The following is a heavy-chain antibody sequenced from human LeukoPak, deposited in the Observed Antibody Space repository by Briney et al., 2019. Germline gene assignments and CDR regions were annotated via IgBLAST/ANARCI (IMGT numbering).Heavy chain of an antibody. D-gene: IGHD6-19*01. CDR2: MNPNSGNI. CDR1: GYTFTSYD. V-gene: IGHV1-8*01. Sequence: ASVKVSCKASGYTFTSYDINWVRQATGQGLEWMGWMNPNSGNIGYAQKFQGRVTMTRNTSISTAYMELSSLRSEDTAVYYCAGSGQQWLVRAGFDPWGQGTLVTVSS. CDR3: AGSGQQWLVRAGFDP. J-gene: IGHJ5*02.